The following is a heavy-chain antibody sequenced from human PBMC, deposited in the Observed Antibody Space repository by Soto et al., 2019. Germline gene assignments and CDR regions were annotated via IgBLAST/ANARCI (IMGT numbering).Heavy chain of an antibody. J-gene: IGHJ6*02. D-gene: IGHD3-10*01. Sequence: SETLSLTCTVSGGSISSSSYYWGWIRQPPGKGLEWIGSIYYSGSTYYNPSLKSRVTISVDTSKNQFSLKLSSVTAADTAVYYCARLAGEVTDYYYGMDVWGQGTTVTVS. CDR3: ARLAGEVTDYYYGMDV. V-gene: IGHV4-39*01. CDR1: GGSISSSSYY. CDR2: IYYSGST.